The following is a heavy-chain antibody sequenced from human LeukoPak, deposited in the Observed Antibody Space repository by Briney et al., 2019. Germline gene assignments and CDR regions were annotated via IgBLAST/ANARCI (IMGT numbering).Heavy chain of an antibody. J-gene: IGHJ4*02. CDR2: INPNNGDT. D-gene: IGHD3-10*01. CDR3: ARDGALWVGDFTFYFDS. CDR1: GYTFVAYF. V-gene: IGHV1-2*02. Sequence: ASVTVSCKASGYTFVAYFMHWVRQAPGQGLEWMGWINPNNGDTDSAQKFKGRVTMTRDTSISTVYMELTRLTSDDTAVYFCARDGALWVGDFTFYFDSWGQGSLVTVSS.